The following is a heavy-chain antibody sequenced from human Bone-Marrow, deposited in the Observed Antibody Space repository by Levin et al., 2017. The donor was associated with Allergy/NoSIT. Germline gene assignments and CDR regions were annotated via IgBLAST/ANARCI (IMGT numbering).Heavy chain of an antibody. Sequence: PGGSLRLSCAASGFTFSSYAMSWVRQAPGQGLEWVSTISGSGGSTYYADSVKGRFTISRDNSKNTPYLQMNSLGAEDTAVYYCGKEVRSYDSSGYYPPLSDIWGQGTMVTVSS. CDR2: ISGSGGST. V-gene: IGHV3-23*01. CDR1: GFTFSSYA. D-gene: IGHD3-22*01. CDR3: GKEVRSYDSSGYYPPLSDI. J-gene: IGHJ3*02.